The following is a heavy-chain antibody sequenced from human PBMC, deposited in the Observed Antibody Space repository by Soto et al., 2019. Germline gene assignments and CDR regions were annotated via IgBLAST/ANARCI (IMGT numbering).Heavy chain of an antibody. J-gene: IGHJ4*02. Sequence: QVQLVQSGAEVKKPGSSVKVSCKASGGTFSSYAISWVRQAPGQGLEWMGGIIPIFGTANYAQKFQGRVTITAYESTSTAYMELSSLRSEDTAVYYCAGSPHDYDSSGYYYALDYWGQGTLVTVSS. D-gene: IGHD3-22*01. CDR2: IIPIFGTA. CDR3: AGSPHDYDSSGYYYALDY. V-gene: IGHV1-69*01. CDR1: GGTFSSYA.